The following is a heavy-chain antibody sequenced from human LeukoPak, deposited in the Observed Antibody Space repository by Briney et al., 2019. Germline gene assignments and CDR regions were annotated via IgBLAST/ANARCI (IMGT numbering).Heavy chain of an antibody. CDR3: ARRAIAEGFDY. D-gene: IGHD6-13*01. V-gene: IGHV3-48*04. CDR2: ISSSGRTI. Sequence: SGGSLRLSCAASGFTFSTYGMHWVRQAPGKGLEWVSCISSSGRTIYYADSVKGRFTISRDTAKNSLYLQMDSLRVEDTAVYYCARRAIAEGFDYWGQGTLVTVSS. CDR1: GFTFSTYG. J-gene: IGHJ4*02.